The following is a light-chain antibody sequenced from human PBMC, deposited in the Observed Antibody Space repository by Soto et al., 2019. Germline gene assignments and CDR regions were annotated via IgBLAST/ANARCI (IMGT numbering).Light chain of an antibody. CDR2: GAS. J-gene: IGKJ1*01. V-gene: IGKV3-20*01. CDR1: QSVSGSF. Sequence: EIVLTQSPGTLSLSPGERATLFGRASQSVSGSFLAWYQQKPGQAPRLLMYGASSRATGIPDRFSGGGSGTDFTLTISRLEPEDFAVYYCQQYGSSPTFGQGTKVEIK. CDR3: QQYGSSPT.